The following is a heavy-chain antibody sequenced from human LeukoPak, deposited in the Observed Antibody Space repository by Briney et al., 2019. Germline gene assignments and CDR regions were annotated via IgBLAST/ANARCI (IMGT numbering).Heavy chain of an antibody. CDR1: GFTFSSYA. V-gene: IGHV3-23*01. CDR3: AKTIGARYCSGGSCYTSRPLDY. Sequence: GGSLRLSCAASGFTFSSYAMNWVRQAPGKGLEWVSGISGGDGSTSYADSVKGRFTISRDNSKNTLYLQMNSLRAEDTAVYYCAKTIGARYCSGGSCYTSRPLDYWGQGTLVTVSS. J-gene: IGHJ4*02. CDR2: ISGGDGST. D-gene: IGHD2-15*01.